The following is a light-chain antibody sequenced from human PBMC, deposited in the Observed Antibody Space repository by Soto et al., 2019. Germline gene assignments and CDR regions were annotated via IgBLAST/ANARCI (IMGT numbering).Light chain of an antibody. Sequence: QSVLTQSPSASASLGASVKLTCTLSSGYSSYAIAWHQQHPEKGPRYLMKLNSAGSHSKGDGIPDRFSGSSSGAERYLTISSLQSEDEADYYCQTWGTGIQVFGGGTKLTVL. J-gene: IGLJ2*01. V-gene: IGLV4-69*01. CDR2: LNSAGSH. CDR1: SGYSSYA. CDR3: QTWGTGIQV.